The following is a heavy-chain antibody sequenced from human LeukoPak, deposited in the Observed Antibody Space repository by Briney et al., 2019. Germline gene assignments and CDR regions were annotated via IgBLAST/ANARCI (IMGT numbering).Heavy chain of an antibody. CDR2: ITSTSSYI. CDR3: ARIYTLGWYYP. CDR1: GFTFSSYS. Sequence: PGGSLRLSCAASGFTFSSYSMIWVRQAPGKGLEWVSSITSTSSYIYYADSVKGRFTISRDNAKNSLYLQMNSLRAEDTALYYCARIYTLGWYYPWGQGTLVTVSS. V-gene: IGHV3-21*01. J-gene: IGHJ5*02. D-gene: IGHD1-26*01.